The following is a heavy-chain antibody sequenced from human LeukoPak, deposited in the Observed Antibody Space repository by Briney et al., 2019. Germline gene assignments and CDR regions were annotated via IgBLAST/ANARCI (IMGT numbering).Heavy chain of an antibody. CDR3: AREEAMATGFDY. D-gene: IGHD5-18*01. V-gene: IGHV4-59*12. J-gene: IGHJ4*02. CDR2: IYYSGST. CDR1: GGSISSYY. Sequence: PSETLSLTCTVSGGSISSYYWSWIRQPPGKGLEWIGYIYYSGSTNYNPSLESRVTISVDTSKNQFSLKLSSVTAADTAVYYCAREEAMATGFDYWGQGTLVTVSS.